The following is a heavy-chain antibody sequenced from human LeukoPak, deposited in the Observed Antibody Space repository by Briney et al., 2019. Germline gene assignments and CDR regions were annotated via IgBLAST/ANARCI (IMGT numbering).Heavy chain of an antibody. CDR3: AKDDGSATMGFDS. Sequence: GASVKVSCKAAGGTFSRYAFSWVRHAPGQGLEWMGGIIPIFGTTSYAQQFQGRVTITTDESTSTAYLDLSSLRSEDTAVYYCAKDDGSATMGFDSWGQGTLASVSS. CDR2: IIPIFGTT. D-gene: IGHD1-26*01. J-gene: IGHJ5*01. CDR1: GGTFSRYA. V-gene: IGHV1-69*05.